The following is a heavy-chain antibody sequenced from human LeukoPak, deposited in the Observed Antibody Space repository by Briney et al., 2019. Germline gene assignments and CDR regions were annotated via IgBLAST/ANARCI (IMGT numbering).Heavy chain of an antibody. V-gene: IGHV3-48*03. CDR3: AELGTTMIGGV. CDR2: ISSSGSTR. CDR1: GFTFSTYE. Sequence: GGSLRLSCAASGFTFSTYEMNWVRQAPGKGLEWVSYISSSGSTRYYADSVKGRFTISRDNAKNSLYLQMNSLRAEDTAVYYCAELGTTMIGGVWGKGTTVTISS. J-gene: IGHJ6*04. D-gene: IGHD3-10*02.